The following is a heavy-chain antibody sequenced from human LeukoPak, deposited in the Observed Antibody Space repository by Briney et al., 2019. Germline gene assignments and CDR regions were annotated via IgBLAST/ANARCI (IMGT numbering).Heavy chain of an antibody. Sequence: PSETLSLTCTVSGDSISSSNSYWGWLRQPPGKGLEWIGSTYYSGSTYYNPSLKSRITISVDTYKNPFSLTLSSVTAAATAVYYCAKGSRVLAAAIDYWGQGALVTVSS. CDR2: TYYSGST. J-gene: IGHJ4*02. D-gene: IGHD2-2*01. V-gene: IGHV4-39*01. CDR3: AKGSRVLAAAIDY. CDR1: GDSISSSNSY.